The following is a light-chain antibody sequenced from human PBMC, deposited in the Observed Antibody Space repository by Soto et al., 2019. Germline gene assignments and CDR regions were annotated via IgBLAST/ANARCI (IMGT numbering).Light chain of an antibody. J-gene: IGKJ5*01. CDR1: QNVSSN. V-gene: IGKV3-15*01. CDR2: GAS. Sequence: TVLTHSPGTLSLSPCERATLSFSASQNVSSNLLVWYQQHPGQAPRLLIYGASTRATGIPARFSGSGSGTEFTLTISSLQSEDFAVYYCQQYNNWPITFGQGTRLEIK. CDR3: QQYNNWPIT.